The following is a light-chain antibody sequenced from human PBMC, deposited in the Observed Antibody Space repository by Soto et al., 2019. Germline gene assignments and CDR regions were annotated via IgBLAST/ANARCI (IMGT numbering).Light chain of an antibody. CDR1: SSNIGTNA. CDR3: AAWDDSLNGYG. V-gene: IGLV1-44*01. Sequence: QSVLTQPPSASGTPGQRVTISCSGGSSNIGTNAVNWYQQLPGTAPKLLIYHNNQRPSGVPDRFSGSKSGTSASLAISGLQSEDEADYYCAAWDDSLNGYGFGTGTKVTVL. CDR2: HNN. J-gene: IGLJ1*01.